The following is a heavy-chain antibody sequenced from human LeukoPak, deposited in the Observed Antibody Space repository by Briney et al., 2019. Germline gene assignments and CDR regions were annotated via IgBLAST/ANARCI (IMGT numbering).Heavy chain of an antibody. Sequence: GGSLRLSCAASGFTFSSYGMHWVRQAPGKGLEWVAVMYYDGISKYYADSVRGRFTVSRDNSMNTLYLQMNSLRAEDTAVYFCARDLYCSGGSCLYFDYWGQGTLVTVSP. CDR1: GFTFSSYG. V-gene: IGHV3-33*01. J-gene: IGHJ4*02. CDR3: ARDLYCSGGSCLYFDY. CDR2: MYYDGISK. D-gene: IGHD2-15*01.